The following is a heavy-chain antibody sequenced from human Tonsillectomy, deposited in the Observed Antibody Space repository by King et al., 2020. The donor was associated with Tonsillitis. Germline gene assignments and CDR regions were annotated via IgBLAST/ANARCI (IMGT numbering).Heavy chain of an antibody. J-gene: IGHJ3*02. Sequence: VQLVESGGGVVQPGGSLRLSCAASGFSFSNYGMHWVRQAPGKGLEWVAFIRYDGSNKYYADSVKGRFTISRDSSKNILYLQMNSLRAEDTAVYYCAKGIGYCSVGSCYSGAFDIWGQGTIVTVSS. CDR2: IRYDGSNK. D-gene: IGHD2-15*01. CDR1: GFSFSNYG. V-gene: IGHV3-30*02. CDR3: AKGIGYCSVGSCYSGAFDI.